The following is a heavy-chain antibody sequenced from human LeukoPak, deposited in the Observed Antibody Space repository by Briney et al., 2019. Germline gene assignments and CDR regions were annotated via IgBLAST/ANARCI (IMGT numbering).Heavy chain of an antibody. J-gene: IGHJ6*03. CDR3: AKGWLPHFYYYYMDV. Sequence: GGSLRLSCATSGFTFNDHYLGWVRQAPGKGLEWVSSISGSGDSTSYADSVKGRFTISRDNSKNTVFLQINSLRAEDTAIYYCAKGWLPHFYYYYMDVWGKGTKVIISS. CDR1: GFTFNDHY. V-gene: IGHV3-23*01. D-gene: IGHD5-12*01. CDR2: ISGSGDST.